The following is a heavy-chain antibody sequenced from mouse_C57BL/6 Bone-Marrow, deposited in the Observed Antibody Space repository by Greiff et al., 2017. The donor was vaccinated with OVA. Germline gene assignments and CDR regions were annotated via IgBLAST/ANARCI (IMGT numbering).Heavy chain of an antibody. CDR3: ARWGPAWFAY. Sequence: VKLLESGPELVKPGASVKISCKASGYAFSSSWMNWVKQRPGKGLEWIGRIYPGDGDTNYNGKFTGKATLTADKSSSTAYMQLSSLTSEDSAVYFCARWGPAWFAYWGQGTLVTVSA. CDR2: IYPGDGDT. CDR1: GYAFSSSW. V-gene: IGHV1-82*01. J-gene: IGHJ3*01.